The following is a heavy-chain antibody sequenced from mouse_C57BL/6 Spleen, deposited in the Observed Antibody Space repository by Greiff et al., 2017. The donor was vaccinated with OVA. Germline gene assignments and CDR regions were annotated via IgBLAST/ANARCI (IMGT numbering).Heavy chain of an antibody. J-gene: IGHJ2*01. D-gene: IGHD1-1*01. V-gene: IGHV14-4*01. CDR3: TTRDGSSYVPFDY. Sequence: VHVKQSGAELVRPGASVKLSCTASGFNIKDDYMHWVKQRPEQGLEWIGWIDPENGDTEYASKFQGKATITADTSSNTAYLQLSSLTSEDTAVYYCTTRDGSSYVPFDYWGQGTTLTVSS. CDR1: GFNIKDDY. CDR2: IDPENGDT.